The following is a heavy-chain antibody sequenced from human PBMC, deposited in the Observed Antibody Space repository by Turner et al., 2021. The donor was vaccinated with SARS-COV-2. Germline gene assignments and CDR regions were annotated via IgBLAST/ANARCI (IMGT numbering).Heavy chain of an antibody. CDR1: GGTFSSFI. V-gene: IGHV1-69*02. J-gene: IGHJ2*01. Sequence: QVQLVQSGAGVRKPGSSVKVSCRASGGTFSSFIINWVRQAPGQGLEWMGGIIPLPGIANYAQKFQGRVTVTADTSTSTVYMELSSLRSEDTAVYYCARPTSCGGDCYYFDLWGRGTLVTVSS. CDR3: ARPTSCGGDCYYFDL. CDR2: IIPLPGIA. D-gene: IGHD2-21*02.